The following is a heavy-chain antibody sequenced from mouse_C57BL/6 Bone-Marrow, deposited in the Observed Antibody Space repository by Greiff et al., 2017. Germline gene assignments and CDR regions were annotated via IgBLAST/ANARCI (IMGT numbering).Heavy chain of an antibody. Sequence: VKLVESGPGLVQPSQSLSITCTVSGFSLTSYGVHWVRQSPGKGLEWLGVIWRGGSTDYNAAFMSRLSITKDNSKSQVFFKMNSLQADDTAIYYCAKNGGTDYAMDYWGQGTSVTVSS. CDR2: IWRGGST. J-gene: IGHJ4*01. D-gene: IGHD1-1*02. CDR3: AKNGGTDYAMDY. V-gene: IGHV2-5*01. CDR1: GFSLTSYG.